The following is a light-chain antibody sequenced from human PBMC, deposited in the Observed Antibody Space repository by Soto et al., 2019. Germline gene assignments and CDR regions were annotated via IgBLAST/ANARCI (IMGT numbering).Light chain of an antibody. CDR1: SSDVGGYNY. Sequence: QSVLTQPASVSGSLGQSITISCTGTSSDVGGYNYVSWYQQHPGKAPKLMIYDVSNRPSGVSNRFSGSKSGNTASLTISGLQAEDEADYYCISYTTSSTLYVVFGGGTKLTVL. CDR3: ISYTTSSTLYVV. J-gene: IGLJ2*01. V-gene: IGLV2-14*01. CDR2: DVS.